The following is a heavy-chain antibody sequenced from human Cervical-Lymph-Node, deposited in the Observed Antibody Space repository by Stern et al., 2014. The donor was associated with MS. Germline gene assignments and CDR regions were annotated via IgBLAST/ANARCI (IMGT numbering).Heavy chain of an antibody. CDR1: GGSLSSSNW. D-gene: IGHD2-21*01. Sequence: QVQLQESGPGLVKPSGTLSLTCAVSGGSLSSSNWWTWVRQPPGEGLEWTGEIHHSGSTSYNPSLKSRVTISLDESKNQFSLKLTSVSAADTAVYYCAKTERYSPSHFYYAMDVWGQGTTVTVSS. CDR2: IHHSGST. CDR3: AKTERYSPSHFYYAMDV. J-gene: IGHJ6*02. V-gene: IGHV4-4*02.